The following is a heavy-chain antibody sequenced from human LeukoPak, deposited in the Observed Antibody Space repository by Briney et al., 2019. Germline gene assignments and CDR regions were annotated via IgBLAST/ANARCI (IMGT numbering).Heavy chain of an antibody. J-gene: IGHJ5*02. CDR1: GGSISSSNW. CDR2: IYHSGST. CDR3: AREESGYNWFDP. D-gene: IGHD5-12*01. V-gene: IGHV4-4*02. Sequence: SETLSLTCAVSGGSISSSNWWSWVRQPPGKGLEWIGEIYHSGSTNYNPSLKSRVTISVDKSKNQFSLKLSSVTAADTAVYYCAREESGYNWFDPWAREPWSPSPQ.